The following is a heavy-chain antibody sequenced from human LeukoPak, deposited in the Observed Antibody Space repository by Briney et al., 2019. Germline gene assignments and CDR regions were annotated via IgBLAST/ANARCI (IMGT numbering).Heavy chain of an antibody. V-gene: IGHV3-23*01. Sequence: GGSLRLSCAASGFTFSTYAMSWVRQAPGKGLEWVSLIGGSDGRTRYADSVKGRFTISRDNSKNTLYLEMNSLRAEDAAVYYCAKDTSSYDWGYMDVWGKGTTVTISS. J-gene: IGHJ6*03. CDR1: GFTFSTYA. D-gene: IGHD3-22*01. CDR2: IGGSDGRT. CDR3: AKDTSSYDWGYMDV.